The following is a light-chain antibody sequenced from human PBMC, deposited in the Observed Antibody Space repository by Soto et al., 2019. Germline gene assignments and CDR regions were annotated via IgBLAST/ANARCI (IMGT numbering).Light chain of an antibody. V-gene: IGKV3-11*01. Sequence: EIVLTQSPATLSLSPGERATLSCRASQSVGSYLAWYQHKPGKAPRLLIYGASNMATDIPGRFSGRGSGTDFTLTISSLESGDSAVYSCQQREKWPRTFGQGTKLEIK. CDR3: QQREKWPRT. CDR2: GAS. J-gene: IGKJ2*01. CDR1: QSVGSY.